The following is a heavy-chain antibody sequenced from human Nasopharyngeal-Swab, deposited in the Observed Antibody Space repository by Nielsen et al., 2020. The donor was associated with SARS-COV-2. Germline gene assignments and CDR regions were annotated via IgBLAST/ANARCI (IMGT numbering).Heavy chain of an antibody. CDR2: IDWDDDK. Sequence: WIRQPPGRALEWLALIDWDDDKYYSTSLRTRLTIFKDTSKNQVVLTMTNMDPVDTATYYCARAQTSSWAVRYYHYMDVWGKGTTVTVSS. D-gene: IGHD6-13*01. V-gene: IGHV2-70*01. CDR3: ARAQTSSWAVRYYHYMDV. J-gene: IGHJ6*03.